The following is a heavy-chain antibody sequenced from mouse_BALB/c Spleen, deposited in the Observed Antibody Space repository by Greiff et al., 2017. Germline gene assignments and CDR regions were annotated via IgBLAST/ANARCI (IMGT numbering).Heavy chain of an antibody. J-gene: IGHJ2*01. V-gene: IGHV1-28*01. CDR2: IDPFNGGT. D-gene: IGHD3-2*01. CDR1: GYSFTSYY. CDR3: ARRTARADFDY. Sequence: EVQLQQSGPELMKPGASVKISCKASGYSFTSYYMHWVKQSHGKSLEWIGYIDPFNGGTSYNQKFKGKATLTGDKPSSTAYMHLSSLTSEDSAVYYCARRTARADFDYWGQGTTLTVSS.